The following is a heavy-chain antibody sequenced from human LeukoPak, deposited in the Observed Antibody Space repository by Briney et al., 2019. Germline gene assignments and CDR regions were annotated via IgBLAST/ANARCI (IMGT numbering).Heavy chain of an antibody. CDR1: GFTFSTYW. Sequence: GGSLRLSCAASGFTFSTYWMHWVRQAPGKGLVLVSRIKNDGSSTSYADSVKGRFTVSRDNAKNTLYLQMNSLIAEDTAVYYCGRGGYDMYDWGQGTTVSVSS. V-gene: IGHV3-74*01. D-gene: IGHD2-2*01. CDR3: GRGGYDMYD. CDR2: IKNDGSST. J-gene: IGHJ6*02.